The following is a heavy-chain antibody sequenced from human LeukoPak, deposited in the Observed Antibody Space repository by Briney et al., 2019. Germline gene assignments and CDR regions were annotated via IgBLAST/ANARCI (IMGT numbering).Heavy chain of an antibody. J-gene: IGHJ5*02. V-gene: IGHV1-46*01. CDR2: INPSGGST. D-gene: IGHD6-19*01. CDR1: VYTFTSYY. Sequence: ASVKVSCKASVYTFTSYYMHWVRQAPGQGLEWMGIINPSGGSTSYAQKFQGRVTMTRDKSTSTVYMELSSLRSEDTAVYYCARDAVAGTVVWWFDPWGQGTLVTVSS. CDR3: ARDAVAGTVVWWFDP.